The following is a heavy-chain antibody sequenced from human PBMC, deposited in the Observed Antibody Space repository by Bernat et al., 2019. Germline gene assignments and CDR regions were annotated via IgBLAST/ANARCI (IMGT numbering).Heavy chain of an antibody. CDR2: ISYDGSNK. CDR1: GFTFSSYG. Sequence: QVQLVESGGGVVQPGRSLRLSCAASGFTFSSYGMYWVRQAPGKGLEWVAVISYDGSNKYYADSVKGRFTISRDNSKNTLYLQMNSLRAEDTAVYYCAKDAGEPSFEYFQHWGQGTLVTVSS. D-gene: IGHD3-10*01. J-gene: IGHJ1*01. CDR3: AKDAGEPSFEYFQH. V-gene: IGHV3-30*18.